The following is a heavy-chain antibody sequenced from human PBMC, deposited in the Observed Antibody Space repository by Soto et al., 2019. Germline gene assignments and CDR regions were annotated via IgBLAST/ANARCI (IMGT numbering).Heavy chain of an antibody. CDR2: IFTGGAT. Sequence: EVQVVESGGGLVAPGGSLRLSCAASGFTVSSHYMSWVRQAPGKGLEWVSVIFTGGATYYADSVKGRFTISRHSSKNTVYLQMNSLRAEDTAVYYCARDRYSSGWLDAFDIWGQGTMVTVSS. CDR1: GFTVSSHY. CDR3: ARDRYSSGWLDAFDI. J-gene: IGHJ3*02. D-gene: IGHD6-19*01. V-gene: IGHV3-53*04.